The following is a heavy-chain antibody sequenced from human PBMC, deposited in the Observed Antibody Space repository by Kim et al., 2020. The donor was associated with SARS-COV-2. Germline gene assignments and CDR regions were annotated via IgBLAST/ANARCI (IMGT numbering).Heavy chain of an antibody. Sequence: NYAQKFQGRVTMTRDTSISTAYMELSRLRSDDTAVYYCAGSRITGTELDYWGQGTLVTVSS. J-gene: IGHJ4*02. CDR3: AGSRITGTELDY. D-gene: IGHD1-20*01. V-gene: IGHV1-2*02.